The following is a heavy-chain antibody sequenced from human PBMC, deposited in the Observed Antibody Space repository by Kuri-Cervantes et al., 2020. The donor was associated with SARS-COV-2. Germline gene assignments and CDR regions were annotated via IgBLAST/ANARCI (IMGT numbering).Heavy chain of an antibody. CDR1: GGSISSSSYY. V-gene: IGHV4-39*01. CDR3: ARQDHENGYCSGGSCYSYYYGMDV. Sequence: SETLSLTCTVSGGSISSSSYYWGWIRQPPGKGLEWIGSIYYSGSTCYNPSLKSRVTISVDTSKNQFSLKLSSVTAADTAVYYCARQDHENGYCSGGSCYSYYYGMDVWGQGTTVTVSS. D-gene: IGHD2-15*01. CDR2: IYYSGST. J-gene: IGHJ6*02.